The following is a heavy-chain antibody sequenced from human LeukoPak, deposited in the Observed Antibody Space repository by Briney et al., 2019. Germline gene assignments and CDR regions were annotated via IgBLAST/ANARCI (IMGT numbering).Heavy chain of an antibody. J-gene: IGHJ4*02. Sequence: KASETLSLTCFSGGSFSGFYWSWIRQSPGKGLEWIGEINHSGSTNYNPSLKGRVTISVDTSKNQFSLKLSSVTAADTAVYYCARGPADNGDRTRRSGDDYWGQGTLVTVSS. D-gene: IGHD3-3*01. V-gene: IGHV4-34*01. CDR2: INHSGST. CDR1: GGSFSGFY. CDR3: ARGPADNGDRTRRSGDDY.